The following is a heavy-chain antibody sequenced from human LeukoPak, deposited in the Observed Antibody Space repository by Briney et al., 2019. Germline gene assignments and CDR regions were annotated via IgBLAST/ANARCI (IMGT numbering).Heavy chain of an antibody. Sequence: ASVKVSCKASDYTFTSYGISWVRQAPRQGLEWMGWISTYNGNTNYAQKLQGRVTMTTDTSTSTAYMELRSLRSDDTAVYYCARDYSSGWPNFDYWGQGTLVTVSS. CDR2: ISTYNGNT. V-gene: IGHV1-18*01. D-gene: IGHD6-19*01. CDR1: DYTFTSYG. J-gene: IGHJ4*02. CDR3: ARDYSSGWPNFDY.